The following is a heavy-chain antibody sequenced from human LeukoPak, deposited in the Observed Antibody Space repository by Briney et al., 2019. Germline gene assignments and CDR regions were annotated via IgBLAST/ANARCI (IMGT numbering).Heavy chain of an antibody. D-gene: IGHD3-22*01. CDR3: ARDRSGYYYAPLDY. CDR2: ISWNSGSI. Sequence: GRSLRLSCAASGFTFDDYAMHWVRQAPGKGLEWVSGISWNSGSIGYADSVKGRFTISRDNSKNTLYLQMNSLRAEDTAVYYCARDRSGYYYAPLDYWGQGTLVTVSS. CDR1: GFTFDDYA. J-gene: IGHJ4*02. V-gene: IGHV3-9*01.